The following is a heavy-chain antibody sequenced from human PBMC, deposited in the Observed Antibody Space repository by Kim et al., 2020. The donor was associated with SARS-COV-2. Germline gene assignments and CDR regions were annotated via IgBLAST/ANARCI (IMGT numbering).Heavy chain of an antibody. J-gene: IGHJ4*02. Sequence: GGSLRLSCAASGFIFSKHWMTWVRQAPGKGLEWVANIEQDDSEKHYVDSVKGRFTISRDNARNSLYLQMNSLRAEDTAVYYCARLFYFDGSAYRHFDYWGQGTLVTVSS. V-gene: IGHV3-7*03. CDR1: GFIFSKHW. CDR2: IEQDDSEK. D-gene: IGHD3-22*01. CDR3: ARLFYFDGSAYRHFDY.